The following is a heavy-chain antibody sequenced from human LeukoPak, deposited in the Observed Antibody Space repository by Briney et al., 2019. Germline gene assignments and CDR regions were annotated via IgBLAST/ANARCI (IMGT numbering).Heavy chain of an antibody. CDR1: GDSVSSNSAA. Sequence: SQTLSLTCAFSGDSVSSNSAAWNWIRQSPSRGLEWRGRTYYRRKWYNDYAVSVKSRININPDTSKNQFSLQLNSVTPEDTAVYYCAREMEVDTAMAFFAYWGQGTLVTVSS. CDR2: TYYRRKWYN. CDR3: AREMEVDTAMAFFAY. J-gene: IGHJ4*02. D-gene: IGHD5-18*01. V-gene: IGHV6-1*01.